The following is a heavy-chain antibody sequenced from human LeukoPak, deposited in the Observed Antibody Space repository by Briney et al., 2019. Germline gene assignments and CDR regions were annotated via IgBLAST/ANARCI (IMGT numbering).Heavy chain of an antibody. J-gene: IGHJ6*02. D-gene: IGHD5-18*01. V-gene: IGHV3-15*01. CDR2: IKSKTDGGTT. CDR3: TTGLRPIPMVTGAYGMDV. CDR1: GFTFSSYS. Sequence: GGSLRLSCAATGFTFSSYSMNWVRQAPGKGLEWVGRIKSKTDGGTTDYAAPVKGRFTISRDDSKNTLYLQMNSLKTEDTAVYYCTTGLRPIPMVTGAYGMDVWGQGTTVTVSS.